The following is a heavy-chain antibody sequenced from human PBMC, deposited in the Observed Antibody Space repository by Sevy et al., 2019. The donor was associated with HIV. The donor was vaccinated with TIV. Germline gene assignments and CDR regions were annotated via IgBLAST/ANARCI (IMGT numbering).Heavy chain of an antibody. D-gene: IGHD4-17*01. CDR1: VFTFSSYG. CDR3: ARGYGDYAHGHAFDI. Sequence: GGSLRLSCAASVFTFSSYGMHWVRQAPGKGLEWVAVIWYDGSNKYYADSVKGRFTSSRDNSKNTLYLQMNSLRAEDTAVYYCARGYGDYAHGHAFDIWGQGTMVTVSS. CDR2: IWYDGSNK. J-gene: IGHJ3*02. V-gene: IGHV3-33*01.